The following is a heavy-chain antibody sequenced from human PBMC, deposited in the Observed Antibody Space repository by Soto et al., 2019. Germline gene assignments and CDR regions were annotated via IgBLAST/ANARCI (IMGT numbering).Heavy chain of an antibody. CDR3: ACDLSDGSGSYKFQH. D-gene: IGHD3-10*01. V-gene: IGHV1-3*04. J-gene: IGHJ1*01. CDR2: INTDNGNT. CDR1: GYTFTSYA. Sequence: ASVKVSCKASGYTFTSYAIHWVRQAPGQRLEWMGWINTDNGNTNYAQKLQGRVTLTTDTSTSTAYMELRSLRSDDTAVYYCACDLSDGSGSYKFQHWGQGTLVTVSS.